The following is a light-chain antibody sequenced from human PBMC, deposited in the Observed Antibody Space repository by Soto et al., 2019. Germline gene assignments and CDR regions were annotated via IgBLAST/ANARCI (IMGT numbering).Light chain of an antibody. J-gene: IGKJ2*01. CDR3: QQFYYYPLT. CDR2: GAS. V-gene: IGKV1-39*01. CDR1: QTIATY. Sequence: IQMTQSPSSPSASVGDRVTLTCRASQTIATYLNCYQQKPGQVPEVLIYGASRLHVGVPSRFTGSGYGTDFTLTINNLQPEDFALYYCQQFYYYPLTFGQGTKLEVK.